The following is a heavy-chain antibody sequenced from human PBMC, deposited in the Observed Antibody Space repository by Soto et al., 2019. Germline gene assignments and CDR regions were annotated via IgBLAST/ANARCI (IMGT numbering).Heavy chain of an antibody. V-gene: IGHV3-9*01. CDR3: AKDRWARDSIDV. J-gene: IGHJ6*02. CDR2: ITWNSATI. CDR1: GFTFDDYG. Sequence: EEQVVESGGGLVQPGGSLRLSCAASGFTFDDYGMHWVRKGPGKGLEWVSGITWNSATIGYAASVKGRFTISRDNAKNSLYLQMSSLTTEDTAVYYCAKDRWARDSIDVWGQWTTVTVAS.